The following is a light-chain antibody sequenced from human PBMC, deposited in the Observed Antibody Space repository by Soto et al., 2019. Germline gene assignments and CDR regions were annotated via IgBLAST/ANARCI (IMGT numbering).Light chain of an antibody. CDR3: QQYGSSPYT. J-gene: IGKJ2*01. V-gene: IGKV3-20*01. CDR1: QRVAKF. CDR2: GAS. Sequence: EIVLTQSPDTLSLSPGERATLFCRASQRVAKFLAWYQQKPGQAPRLLMYGASNRATGIPDRFSGTGSGTDFTLTISRLEPEDFAVYYCQQYGSSPYTFGLGTKVDIK.